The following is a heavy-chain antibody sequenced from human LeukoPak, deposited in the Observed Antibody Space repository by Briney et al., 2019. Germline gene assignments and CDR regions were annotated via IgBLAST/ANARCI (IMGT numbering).Heavy chain of an antibody. CDR2: INSDGSST. Sequence: PGGSLRLSCADSGFTFSSYWMHWVRQAPGKGLVWVSRINSDGSSTSYADSVKGRFTISRDNAKNTLYLQMNSLRAEDTAVYYCARGPRYSSGWYFDYWGQGTLVTVSS. D-gene: IGHD6-19*01. J-gene: IGHJ4*02. CDR3: ARGPRYSSGWYFDY. CDR1: GFTFSSYW. V-gene: IGHV3-74*01.